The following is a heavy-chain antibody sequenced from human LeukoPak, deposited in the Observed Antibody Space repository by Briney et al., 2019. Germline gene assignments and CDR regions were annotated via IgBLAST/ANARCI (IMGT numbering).Heavy chain of an antibody. CDR2: IYHSGST. Sequence: PSETLSLTCAVSGGSISSSNWWSWVRQPPGKGLEWIGEIYHSGSTNYNPSLKSRVTISVDKSKNQFSLKLSSVTAADTAVYYCARLVGYSSNWYGAFDIWGQGTMVTVSS. CDR1: GGSISSSNW. CDR3: ARLVGYSSNWYGAFDI. D-gene: IGHD6-13*01. V-gene: IGHV4-4*02. J-gene: IGHJ3*02.